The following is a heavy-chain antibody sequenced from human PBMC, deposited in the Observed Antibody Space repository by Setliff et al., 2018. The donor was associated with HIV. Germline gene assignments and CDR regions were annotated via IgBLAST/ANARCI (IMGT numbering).Heavy chain of an antibody. J-gene: IGHJ4*02. D-gene: IGHD3-16*01. V-gene: IGHV1-3*01. CDR3: ARIWGIPPLYYFDY. CDR1: GYTFTSYA. Sequence: ASVKVSCKASGYTFTSYAMHWVRQAPGQRLEWMGWIHAGNGYTKYSQKFQGRVTFTRDTSASAAYMDLSGLRSEDTAVYYCARIWGIPPLYYFDYWGQGTLVTVSS. CDR2: IHAGNGYT.